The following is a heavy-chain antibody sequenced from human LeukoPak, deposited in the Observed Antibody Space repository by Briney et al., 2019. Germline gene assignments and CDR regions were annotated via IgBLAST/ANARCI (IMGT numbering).Heavy chain of an antibody. V-gene: IGHV3-23*01. J-gene: IGHJ4*02. Sequence: GGSLRLSCAASGFTFSSYAMSWVRQAPGKGLEWVSTISDSDDSTYYADSVKGRFTISRDNSKNTLYLQMNSLRAEDTAVYYCARLSGGSKEDYWGQGTLVTVSS. CDR3: ARLSGGSKEDY. CDR2: ISDSDDST. D-gene: IGHD2-15*01. CDR1: GFTFSSYA.